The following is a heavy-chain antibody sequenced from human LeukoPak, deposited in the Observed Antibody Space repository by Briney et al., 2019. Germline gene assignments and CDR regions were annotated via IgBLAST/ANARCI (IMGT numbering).Heavy chain of an antibody. CDR1: GFTFTAYA. D-gene: IGHD2-8*01. CDR3: ARGGHLGDTNRFDV. J-gene: IGHJ4*02. CDR2: LAYDGTNE. Sequence: GKSLRLSCAASGFTFTAYAMHWVRQAPGPGLEWVALLAYDGTNEAYTNSVKGRFTISRDNSKNTVFLQMDNLRPDDTAVYYCARGGHLGDTNRFDVWGQGALVTVSS. V-gene: IGHV3-30*10.